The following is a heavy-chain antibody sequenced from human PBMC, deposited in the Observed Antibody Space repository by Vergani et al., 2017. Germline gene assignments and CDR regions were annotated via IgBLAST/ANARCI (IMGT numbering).Heavy chain of an antibody. CDR2: MNPNSGNT. D-gene: IGHD3-3*01. Sequence: QVQLVPSGAEVKKPGASVKVSCKASGYTFTSYDINWVRQATGQGLEWMGWMNPNSGNTGYAQKFQGRVTMTRNTSISTAYMELSSLRSEDTAVYYCSRGPSITIFGVGYNWFDPWGQGTLVTVSS. J-gene: IGHJ5*02. CDR3: SRGPSITIFGVGYNWFDP. V-gene: IGHV1-8*01. CDR1: GYTFTSYD.